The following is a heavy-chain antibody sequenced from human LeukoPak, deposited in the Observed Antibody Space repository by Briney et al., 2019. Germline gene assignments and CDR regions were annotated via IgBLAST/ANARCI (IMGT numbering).Heavy chain of an antibody. V-gene: IGHV1-2*02. CDR3: ARIYVQLERRDAFDI. Sequence: ASVKVSCKASGYTFTDYYMHWVRQAPGQGFEWMGWINPNDGDTNYAQKFQGRVTMTRDTSISTAHMEVSRLRSDDTAVYYCARIYVQLERRDAFDIWGQGTMVTVSS. J-gene: IGHJ3*02. CDR2: INPNDGDT. CDR1: GYTFTDYY. D-gene: IGHD1-1*01.